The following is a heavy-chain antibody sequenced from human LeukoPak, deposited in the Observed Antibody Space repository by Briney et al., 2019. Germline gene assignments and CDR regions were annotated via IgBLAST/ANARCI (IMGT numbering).Heavy chain of an antibody. CDR2: ISGSGAGT. CDR1: GCTFSSYA. Sequence: GGSLRLSCPASGCTFSSYAMTWVRQAPGKGLEWVSSISGSGAGTYYADSVKGRFTISRDNSKDTLFLQMNSLRAEDTAVYYCAKIGASSDTDYWGQGTLVTVSS. D-gene: IGHD3-16*01. V-gene: IGHV3-23*01. CDR3: AKIGASSDTDY. J-gene: IGHJ4*02.